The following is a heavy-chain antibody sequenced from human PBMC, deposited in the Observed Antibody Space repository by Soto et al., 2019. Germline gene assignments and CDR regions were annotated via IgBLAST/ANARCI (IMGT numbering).Heavy chain of an antibody. Sequence: QVQLVESGGGVVQPGRSLRLSCVASGFTFSNYDMHWVRQAPGKGLEWVALISYDVSNNYYADSVKGRFTISRDNSKNTINLQMNNLRAEDTAVYYCAKDPDSGDYHIYYYHGMDVWGQGTTVTVSS. D-gene: IGHD4-17*01. CDR2: ISYDVSNN. CDR1: GFTFSNYD. J-gene: IGHJ6*02. CDR3: AKDPDSGDYHIYYYHGMDV. V-gene: IGHV3-30*18.